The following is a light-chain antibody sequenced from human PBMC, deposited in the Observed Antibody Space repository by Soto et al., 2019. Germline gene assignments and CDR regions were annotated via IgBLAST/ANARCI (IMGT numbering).Light chain of an antibody. V-gene: IGLV2-14*01. CDR3: SSYTSDATFV. CDR1: SSDVGAYDY. J-gene: IGLJ1*01. Sequence: QSALAQPASVSGSPGQSITISCTGSSSDVGAYDYVSWYQQLPDSAPKLIIFEVTNRPSGVSARFSGSKSGNQASLTISGLRSDDEADYYCSSYTSDATFVFGTGTQLTVL. CDR2: EVT.